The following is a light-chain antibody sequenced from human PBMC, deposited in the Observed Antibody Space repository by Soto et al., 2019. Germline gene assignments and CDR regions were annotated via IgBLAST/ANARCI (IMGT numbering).Light chain of an antibody. Sequence: EIVLTQSPGTLSLSPGERATLSCRASQSVSSSYLAWYQQKHGQAPRLLIYDASSRATGIPDRFSGSGSGTDFTLTISRLEPEDFAVYYCQQYGSSPRTFGQGTKVEIK. J-gene: IGKJ1*01. CDR3: QQYGSSPRT. CDR1: QSVSSSY. CDR2: DAS. V-gene: IGKV3-20*01.